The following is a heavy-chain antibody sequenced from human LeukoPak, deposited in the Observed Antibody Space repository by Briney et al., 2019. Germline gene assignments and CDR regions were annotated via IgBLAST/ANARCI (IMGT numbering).Heavy chain of an antibody. Sequence: SETLSLTCIVSGGSISSTSYYWGWIRQSPGKGLEWIGRIYTSGSTNYNPSLKSRVTMSVDTSKNQFSLKLSSVTAADTAVYYCARVGASSYFDYWGQGTLVTVSS. V-gene: IGHV4-61*05. CDR3: ARVGASSYFDY. CDR2: IYTSGST. J-gene: IGHJ4*02. CDR1: GGSISSTSYY. D-gene: IGHD1-26*01.